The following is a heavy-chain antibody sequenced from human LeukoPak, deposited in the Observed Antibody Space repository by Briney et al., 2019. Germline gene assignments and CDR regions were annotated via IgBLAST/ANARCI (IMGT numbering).Heavy chain of an antibody. CDR2: SYYSGST. Sequence: SQTLSLTCTVSGGSISSGGYYWSWIRQPPGKGLEWIGYSYYSGSTYYNPSLKSRVTISVDTSKNQFSLKLSSVTAADTAVYYCARALQRAGSFWGSYRWVPHYFDYWGQGTLVTVSS. J-gene: IGHJ4*02. CDR3: ARALQRAGSFWGSYRWVPHYFDY. D-gene: IGHD3-16*02. V-gene: IGHV4-31*03. CDR1: GGSISSGGYY.